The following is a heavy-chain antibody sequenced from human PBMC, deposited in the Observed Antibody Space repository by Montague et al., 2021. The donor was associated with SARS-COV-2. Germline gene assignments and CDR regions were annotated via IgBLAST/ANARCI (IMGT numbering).Heavy chain of an antibody. V-gene: IGHV4-34*01. CDR1: GGSFSDYY. CDR2: INHRGTS. Sequence: LSLTCAVYGGSFSDYYWSWIRQPPGKGLEWIGEINHRGTSNYNPSLKSRVSISVDTSKNQFSLYLGSVTAADTAVYYCARGRQHFNMIVVVMTGGEYYFDYWGQGTLVTVSS. CDR3: ARGRQHFNMIVVVMTGGEYYFDY. J-gene: IGHJ4*02. D-gene: IGHD3-22*01.